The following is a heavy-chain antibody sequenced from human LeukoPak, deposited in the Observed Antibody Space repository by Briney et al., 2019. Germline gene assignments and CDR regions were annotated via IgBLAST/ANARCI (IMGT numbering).Heavy chain of an antibody. CDR3: ARDATYYDYVWGSYRPGIFDY. J-gene: IGHJ4*02. Sequence: GGSLRLSCAASGFTFSSCSMNWVRQAPGKGLEWVSSISSSSSYIYYADSVKGRFTISRDNAKNSLYLQMNSLRAEDTAVYYCARDATYYDYVWGSYRPGIFDYWGQGTLVTVSS. CDR1: GFTFSSCS. D-gene: IGHD3-16*02. V-gene: IGHV3-21*01. CDR2: ISSSSSYI.